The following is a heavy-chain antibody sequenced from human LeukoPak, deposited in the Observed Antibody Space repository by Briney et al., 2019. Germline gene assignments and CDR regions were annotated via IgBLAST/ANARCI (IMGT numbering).Heavy chain of an antibody. CDR3: ARVGVDDSGNIIKYLSDY. V-gene: IGHV4-39*07. D-gene: IGHD4-23*01. Sequence: SETLSLTCTVSGGSISTSRYYWGWIRQPPGKGLEWIGTIYYSGSANYNPSLKSRVIISVDTSKNQFSLKLSPVTAADTAVYYCARVGVDDSGNIIKYLSDYWGQGTQVTVSS. CDR2: IYYSGSA. CDR1: GGSISTSRYY. J-gene: IGHJ4*02.